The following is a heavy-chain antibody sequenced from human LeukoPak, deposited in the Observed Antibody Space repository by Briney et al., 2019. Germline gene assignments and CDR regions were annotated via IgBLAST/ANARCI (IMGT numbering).Heavy chain of an antibody. D-gene: IGHD3-10*01. Sequence: ASVKASCKASGYTFTGYHMHWVRQAPGQELEWMGWINPNSGGTNYAQKFQGRVTMTRDTSISTAYMELSRLRSDDRAVYYCARGPRRSWFGTIQAVDYWGQGTLVTVSS. CDR1: GYTFTGYH. CDR3: ARGPRRSWFGTIQAVDY. CDR2: INPNSGGT. J-gene: IGHJ4*02. V-gene: IGHV1-2*02.